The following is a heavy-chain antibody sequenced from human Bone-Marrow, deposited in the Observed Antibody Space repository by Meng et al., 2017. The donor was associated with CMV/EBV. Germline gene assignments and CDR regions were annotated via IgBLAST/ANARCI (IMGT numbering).Heavy chain of an antibody. D-gene: IGHD3-16*01. CDR2: INWNGGST. J-gene: IGHJ4*02. CDR1: GFTFDDYG. CDR3: ARANLPGGSYAGWPVNY. Sequence: LSLTCAASGFTFDDYGMSWVRQAPGKGLEWVSGINWNGGSTGYADSVKGRFTISRDNAKNSLYLQMNSLRAEDTALYYCARANLPGGSYAGWPVNYWGQGNLVTVSS. V-gene: IGHV3-20*04.